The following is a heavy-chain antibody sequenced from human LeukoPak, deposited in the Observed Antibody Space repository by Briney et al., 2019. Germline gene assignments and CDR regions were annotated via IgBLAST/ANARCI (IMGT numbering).Heavy chain of an antibody. Sequence: GGSLRLSCAASGFTFSNAWMSWVRQAPGKGLEWVAVIWYDGSNKYYADSVKGRFTISRDNSKNTLYLQMNSLRAEDTAVYYCARDMTVATILYYFDYWGQGTLVTVSS. CDR3: ARDMTVATILYYFDY. CDR2: IWYDGSNK. CDR1: GFTFSNAW. J-gene: IGHJ4*02. D-gene: IGHD5-12*01. V-gene: IGHV3-33*08.